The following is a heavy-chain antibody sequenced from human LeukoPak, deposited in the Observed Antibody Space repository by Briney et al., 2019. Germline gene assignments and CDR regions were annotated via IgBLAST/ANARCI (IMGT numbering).Heavy chain of an antibody. J-gene: IGHJ4*02. D-gene: IGHD6-25*01. CDR1: GFTFSTYP. CDR2: IADDGKDK. CDR3: ARDRHIAAAGYYFDY. V-gene: IGHV3-30*04. Sequence: GGSLRLSCAASGFTFSTYPMHWVRQAPGKGLKWVAVIADDGKDKHYVESVKGRFTISRDNSKNTLYLQVNSLRVEDTAVYYCARDRHIAAAGYYFDYWGQGTLVTVSS.